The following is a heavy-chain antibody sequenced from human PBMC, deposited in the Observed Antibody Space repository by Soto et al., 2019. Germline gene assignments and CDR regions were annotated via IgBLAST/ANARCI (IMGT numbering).Heavy chain of an antibody. J-gene: IGHJ4*02. D-gene: IGHD3-10*01. V-gene: IGHV4-59*01. CDR3: ARSPSTVRGVAFDD. CDR2: VFYTGAT. CDR1: GGSISSYY. Sequence: SETLSLTCSVSGGSISSYYWSWIRQAPGEGLEWIGYVFYTGATNYSPSLKSRVTISVDTSKNQFSLSLNSVTAADTAIYYCARSPSTVRGVAFDDRGQGTLVTVSS.